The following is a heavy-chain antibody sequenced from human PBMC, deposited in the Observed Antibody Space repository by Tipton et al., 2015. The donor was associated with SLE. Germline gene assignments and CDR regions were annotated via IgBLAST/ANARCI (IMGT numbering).Heavy chain of an antibody. CDR2: IYSGGST. D-gene: IGHD1-26*01. CDR1: GFTVSSNY. V-gene: IGHV3-53*05. J-gene: IGHJ6*02. Sequence: SLRLSCAASGFTVSSNYMRWVRQAPGKGLEWVSVIYSGGSTYYADSVKGRFTISRDNSKNTLYLQMNSLRAEDTAVYYCAREGPVGAPRGNYYYSMGVWGQGTTVTVSS. CDR3: AREGPVGAPRGNYYYSMGV.